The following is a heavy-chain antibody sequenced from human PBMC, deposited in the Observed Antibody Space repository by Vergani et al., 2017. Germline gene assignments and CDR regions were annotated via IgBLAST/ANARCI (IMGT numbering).Heavy chain of an antibody. D-gene: IGHD4-11*01. CDR2: INHSGST. V-gene: IGHV4-34*01. CDR3: ARASNYGYYYYYYMDV. Sequence: QVQLQQWGAGLLKPSETLSLTCAVYGGSFSGYYWSWIRQPPGKGLEWIGEINHSGSTNYNPSLKSRVTISVDTSKNQFSLKLSSVTAAYTAVYYCARASNYGYYYYYYMDVWGKGTTVTVSS. CDR1: GGSFSGYY. J-gene: IGHJ6*03.